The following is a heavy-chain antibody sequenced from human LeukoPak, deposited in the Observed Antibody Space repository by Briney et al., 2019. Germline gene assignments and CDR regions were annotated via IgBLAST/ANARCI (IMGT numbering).Heavy chain of an antibody. Sequence: PGGSLRLSCAASGFTFSDYYMSWIRQAPGKGLEWVSYISSSSSYTNYADSVKGRFTISRDDSKNTLSPQMNSLRADDTAVYYCARGTGEVTAGYYWGQGTLVTVSS. V-gene: IGHV3-11*05. CDR2: ISSSSSYT. CDR3: ARGTGEVTAGYY. D-gene: IGHD2-21*02. CDR1: GFTFSDYY. J-gene: IGHJ4*02.